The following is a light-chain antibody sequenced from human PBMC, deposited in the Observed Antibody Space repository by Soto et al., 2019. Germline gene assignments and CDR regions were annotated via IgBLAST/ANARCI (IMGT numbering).Light chain of an antibody. CDR2: DAS. CDR3: QQRSTWLYT. J-gene: IGKJ2*01. V-gene: IGKV3-11*02. CDR1: QDVSIF. Sequence: EILLAQSPATLSLSPGERATLSCKASQDVSIFLAWYLQKPGQAPRLLIHDASNRATGVPARFSGSGSGRDFTLTITSLEPEDFAVYYCQQRSTWLYTFGQGTKLEV.